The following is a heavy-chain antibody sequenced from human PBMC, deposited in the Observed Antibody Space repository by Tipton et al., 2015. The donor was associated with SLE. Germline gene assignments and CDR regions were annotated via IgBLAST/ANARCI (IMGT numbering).Heavy chain of an antibody. CDR3: ARERRDGYNQGYFQH. V-gene: IGHV4-38-2*02. D-gene: IGHD5-24*01. CDR1: GYSISSGYY. Sequence: TLSLTCAVSGYSISSGYYWGWIRQPPGTGLEWIGGIYHSGSTYYNPSLKSRVTISVDTSKNQFSLKRSSVTAADTAVYYCARERRDGYNQGYFQHWGQGTLVTVSS. J-gene: IGHJ1*01. CDR2: IYHSGST.